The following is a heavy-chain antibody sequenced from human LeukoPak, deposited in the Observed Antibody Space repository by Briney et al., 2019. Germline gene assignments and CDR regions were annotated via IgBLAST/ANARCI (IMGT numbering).Heavy chain of an antibody. CDR2: IDWDDDK. CDR3: ARSIDGYNYAHFDY. CDR1: GFSLSTSGMC. J-gene: IGHJ4*02. D-gene: IGHD5-24*01. Sequence: SGPTLVNPTQTLTLTCTFSGFSLSTSGMCVSWIRQPPGKALEWLARIDWDDDKYYSTSLKTRLTISKDTSKNQVVLTMTNMDPVDTATYYCARSIDGYNYAHFDYWGQGTLVTVSS. V-gene: IGHV2-70*11.